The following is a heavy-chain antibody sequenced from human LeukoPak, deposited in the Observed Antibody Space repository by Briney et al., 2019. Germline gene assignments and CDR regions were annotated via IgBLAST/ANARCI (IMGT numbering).Heavy chain of an antibody. CDR1: GGSISSYY. Sequence: SETLSLTCTVSGGSISSYYWSWIRQPPGKGLEWIWYIYYSGSTNYNPSLKSRVNISVDTSKNQFSLKLSSVTAADTAVYYCARLSTDRFDPWGQGTLVTVSS. V-gene: IGHV4-59*01. CDR3: ARLSTDRFDP. J-gene: IGHJ5*02. D-gene: IGHD4-17*01. CDR2: IYYSGST.